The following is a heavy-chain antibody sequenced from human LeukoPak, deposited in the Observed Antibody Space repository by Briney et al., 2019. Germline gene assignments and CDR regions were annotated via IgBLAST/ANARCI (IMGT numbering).Heavy chain of an antibody. CDR3: ARDGYYYDSSGYSF. CDR1: GFTFSSYS. V-gene: IGHV3-21*01. D-gene: IGHD3-22*01. Sequence: GGSLRLSSAASGFTFSSYSMNWVRQAPGKGLEWVSSISSSSSYIYYADSVKGRFTISRDNAKNSLYLQMNSLRAEDTAVYYCARDGYYYDSSGYSFWGQGTLVTVSS. CDR2: ISSSSSYI. J-gene: IGHJ4*02.